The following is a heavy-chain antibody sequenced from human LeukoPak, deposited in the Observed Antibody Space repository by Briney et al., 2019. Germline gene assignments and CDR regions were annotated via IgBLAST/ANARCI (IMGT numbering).Heavy chain of an antibody. CDR3: ARHRSPSSMVATVFDY. D-gene: IGHD5-12*01. J-gene: IGHJ4*02. V-gene: IGHV4-39*01. CDR1: GGSISSGGYY. Sequence: SETLSLTCTVSGGSISSGGYYWSWIRQHPGTGLEWIGYIYYSGSTYYNPSLKSRVTISVDTSKNQFSLKLSSVTAADTAVYYCARHRSPSSMVATVFDYWGQGTLVTVSS. CDR2: IYYSGST.